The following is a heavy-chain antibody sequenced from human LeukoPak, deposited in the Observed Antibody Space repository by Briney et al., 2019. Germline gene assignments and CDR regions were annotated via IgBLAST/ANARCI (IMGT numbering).Heavy chain of an antibody. J-gene: IGHJ5*01. D-gene: IGHD2-2*01. V-gene: IGHV3-21*01. CDR2: ITTRSDYI. Sequence: TGGSLRLSCAASGFTFSIDDMNWVRQAPGKGLEWVSSITTRSDYIYYADSVKGRFTISRDNAKNSLYLQMNSLTAEDTAVFYCARCGCSITRCPLRNNCFESWGQGTLVTVSS. CDR3: ARCGCSITRCPLRNNCFES. CDR1: GFTFSIDD.